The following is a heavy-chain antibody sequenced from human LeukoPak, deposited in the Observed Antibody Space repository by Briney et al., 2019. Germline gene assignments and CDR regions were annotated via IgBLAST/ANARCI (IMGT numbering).Heavy chain of an antibody. D-gene: IGHD3-3*01. Sequence: GGSLRLSCAASGFTFSSYWMHWVRQAPGKGLVWVSRINSDGSSTSYADSVKGRFTISRDNAKNTLYLQMNSLRAEDTAVYYCARVDPPGDFFLKHIYYYYYYMDVWGKGTTVTVSS. CDR3: ARVDPPGDFFLKHIYYYYYYMDV. V-gene: IGHV3-74*01. CDR2: INSDGSST. CDR1: GFTFSSYW. J-gene: IGHJ6*03.